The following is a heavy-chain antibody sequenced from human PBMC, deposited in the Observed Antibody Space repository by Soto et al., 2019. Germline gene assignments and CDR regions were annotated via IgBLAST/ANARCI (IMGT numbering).Heavy chain of an antibody. Sequence: QVQLVQSGAEVKTHGSSVRVSCKASGGTLTSYTISWVRQAPGQGLEWMGGIIPVFGTTDYAQKFQGRVTITADQSTGTAYLDLFSLRSEDTAIYYCSISNSYGRGDFWGQGTLVTVSA. CDR1: GGTLTSYT. J-gene: IGHJ4*02. D-gene: IGHD4-17*01. CDR2: IIPVFGTT. V-gene: IGHV1-69*01. CDR3: SISNSYGRGDF.